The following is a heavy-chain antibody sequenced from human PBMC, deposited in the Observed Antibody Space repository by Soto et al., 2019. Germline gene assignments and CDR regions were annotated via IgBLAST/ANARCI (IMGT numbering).Heavy chain of an antibody. J-gene: IGHJ6*02. CDR3: AKVRYSSPMGYYYGMDV. D-gene: IGHD2-2*01. V-gene: IGHV1-69*01. Sequence: QAQLEQSGGEVKKPGSSVKVSCKASRVAFSKFIVTWVRQAPGVGLEWVGGIIPVFGTANYAQKFQGRVTITADESTSTSYMEVNNLRSDDTAVYYPAKVRYSSPMGYYYGMDVWGQGTTVSVS. CDR2: IIPVFGTA. CDR1: RVAFSKFI.